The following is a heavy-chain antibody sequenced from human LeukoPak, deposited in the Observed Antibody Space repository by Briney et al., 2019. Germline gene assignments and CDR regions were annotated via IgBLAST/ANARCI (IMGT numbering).Heavy chain of an antibody. CDR1: GGSISSSSYY. D-gene: IGHD3-22*01. CDR2: IYYSGST. CDR3: ARENPSGYSAY. Sequence: NPSETLSLTCTVPGGSISSSSYYWGWIRQPPGKGLEWIGSIYYSGSTYYNPSLKSRVTISVDTSKNQFSLKLSSVTAADTAVYYSARENPSGYSAYWGQGTLVTVSS. J-gene: IGHJ4*02. V-gene: IGHV4-39*01.